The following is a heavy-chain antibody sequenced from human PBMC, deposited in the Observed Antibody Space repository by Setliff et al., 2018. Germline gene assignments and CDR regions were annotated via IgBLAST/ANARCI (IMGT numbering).Heavy chain of an antibody. Sequence: LSLTCAASGFTFSSYWMSWVRQAPGKGLEWVANIKQDGSEKYYVDSVKGRFTISRDNAKNSLYLQMNSLRAEDTAVYYCARDSSRIQDTYYYYFGMDVWGQGTPVTVSS. CDR1: GFTFSSYW. J-gene: IGHJ6*02. V-gene: IGHV3-7*01. CDR2: IKQDGSEK. D-gene: IGHD5-18*01. CDR3: ARDSSRIQDTYYYYFGMDV.